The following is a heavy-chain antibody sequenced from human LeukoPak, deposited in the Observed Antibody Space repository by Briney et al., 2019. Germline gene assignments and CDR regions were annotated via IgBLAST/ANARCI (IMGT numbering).Heavy chain of an antibody. CDR3: ARDRVGSGWSNDAFDI. Sequence: SETLSLTCTVSGGSISSYYWSWIRQPPGKGLDWIGYIYYSGSTNYNPSLKSRVTISVDTSKNQFSLKLSSVTAADTAVYYCARDRVGSGWSNDAFDIWGQGTMVTVSS. CDR2: IYYSGST. V-gene: IGHV4-59*01. D-gene: IGHD6-19*01. CDR1: GGSISSYY. J-gene: IGHJ3*02.